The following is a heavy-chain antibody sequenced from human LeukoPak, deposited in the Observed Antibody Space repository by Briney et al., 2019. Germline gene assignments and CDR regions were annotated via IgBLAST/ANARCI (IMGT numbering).Heavy chain of an antibody. V-gene: IGHV3-66*01. J-gene: IGHJ4*02. CDR1: GVTGSNNY. CDR2: IYSGGST. D-gene: IGHD6-13*01. Sequence: GSLRLSCAASGVTGSNNYMNWVRQAPGKGLEGVSLIYSGGSTYYADSVKGRFTISRDNSKNTLYLQMNSLRAEDTAVYYCARDPPAVATNTYGWGQGTLVTVSS. CDR3: ARDPPAVATNTYG.